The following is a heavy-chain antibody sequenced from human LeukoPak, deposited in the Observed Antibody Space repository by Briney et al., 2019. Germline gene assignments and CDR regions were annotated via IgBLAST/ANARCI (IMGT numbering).Heavy chain of an antibody. Sequence: GGSLRLSCAASGFTFSTFWMSWVRQAPGKGLEWVANVRQDGSETYYVDSVKGRFFISRDNAENSLYLQMNSLRGDDTAVYFCARGGLYKYGGTSGDYWGQGTLVSVSS. J-gene: IGHJ4*02. CDR3: ARGGLYKYGGTSGDY. V-gene: IGHV3-7*01. CDR2: VRQDGSET. CDR1: GFTFSTFW. D-gene: IGHD3-10*01.